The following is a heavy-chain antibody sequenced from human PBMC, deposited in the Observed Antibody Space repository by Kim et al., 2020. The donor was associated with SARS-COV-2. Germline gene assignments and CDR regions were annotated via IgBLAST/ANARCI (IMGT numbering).Heavy chain of an antibody. Sequence: SETLSLTCTVSGGSITSSSYYWGWIRQPPGKGLEWIGSIYYSGSTYYNPSLKSRVTISVDTSKNQFSLKLSSVTAADTSVYYCARHHPRGVYDYDILTGYYNSFFWLDLWGQGTLVTVSS. D-gene: IGHD3-9*01. CDR2: IYYSGST. V-gene: IGHV4-39*01. J-gene: IGHJ5*02. CDR1: GGSITSSSYY. CDR3: ARHHPRGVYDYDILTGYYNSFFWLDL.